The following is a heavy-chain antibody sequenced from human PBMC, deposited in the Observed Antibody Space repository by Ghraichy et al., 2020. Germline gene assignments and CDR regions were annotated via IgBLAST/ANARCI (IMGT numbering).Heavy chain of an antibody. CDR1: GFTFNSYT. CDR3: AREGVAGSADY. V-gene: IGHV3-64*01. Sequence: GGSLRLSCATSGFTFNSYTMHWVRQAPGKGLVAVSAINGDGGRTWYANSLRGRFTISRDNSKNTLFLQMDSLRAEDMAVYYCAREGVAGSADYWGRGTLVTVSS. CDR2: INGDGGRT. J-gene: IGHJ4*02. D-gene: IGHD2-15*01.